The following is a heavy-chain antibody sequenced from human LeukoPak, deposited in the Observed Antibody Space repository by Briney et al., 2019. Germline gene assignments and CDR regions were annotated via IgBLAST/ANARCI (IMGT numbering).Heavy chain of an antibody. CDR1: GGTFSSYA. CDR2: IIPILGIA. CDR3: ATQQQLVPDYYYYGMDV. Sequence: SVKVSCKASGGTFSSYAISWVRQAPGQGLEWMGRIIPILGIANYAQKFQGRVTITADTSTDTAYMELSSLRSEDTAVYYCATQQQLVPDYYYYGMDVWGQGTTVTVSS. V-gene: IGHV1-69*04. D-gene: IGHD6-13*01. J-gene: IGHJ6*02.